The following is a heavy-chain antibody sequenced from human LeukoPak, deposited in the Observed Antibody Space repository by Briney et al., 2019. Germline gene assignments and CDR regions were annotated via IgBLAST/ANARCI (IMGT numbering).Heavy chain of an antibody. J-gene: IGHJ4*02. CDR2: IWYDGSNK. Sequence: GGSLRLSCAASGFTFSSYGMHWVRQAPGKGLEWVAVIWYDGSNKYHADSVKGRFTISRDNSKNTLYLQMNSLRAEDTAVYYCAVWDYSGGGASFDYGAREPR. V-gene: IGHV3-33*01. CDR1: GFTFSSYG. CDR3: AVWDYSGGGASFD. D-gene: IGHD2-15*01.